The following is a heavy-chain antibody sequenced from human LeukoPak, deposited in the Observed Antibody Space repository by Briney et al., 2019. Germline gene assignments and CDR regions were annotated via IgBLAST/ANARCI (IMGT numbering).Heavy chain of an antibody. V-gene: IGHV1-46*01. CDR3: ARDRERGYTYGGFDY. Sequence: ASVKVSCKASGYTFTSYYMHWVRQAPGQGLEWMGIINPSGGSTSYAQKFQGRVTMTRDTSISTAYMELRWLKSDDTAVYYCARDRERGYTYGGFDYWGQGTLVTVSS. D-gene: IGHD5-18*01. CDR2: INPSGGST. CDR1: GYTFTSYY. J-gene: IGHJ4*02.